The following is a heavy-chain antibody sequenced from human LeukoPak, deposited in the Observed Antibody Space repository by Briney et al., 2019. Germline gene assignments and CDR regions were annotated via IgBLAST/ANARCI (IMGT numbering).Heavy chain of an antibody. CDR2: IYTSGTT. CDR3: ARGSKQWLPYYFDY. J-gene: IGHJ4*02. D-gene: IGHD6-19*01. Sequence: SETLSLTCTVSGGSINTYYWSWIRQPAGKGLEWIGRIYTSGTTNYNPSLKSRVTMSVDTSKNQFSLKLSSVTAADTAVYYCARGSKQWLPYYFDYWGQGTLVTVSS. CDR1: GGSINTYY. V-gene: IGHV4-4*07.